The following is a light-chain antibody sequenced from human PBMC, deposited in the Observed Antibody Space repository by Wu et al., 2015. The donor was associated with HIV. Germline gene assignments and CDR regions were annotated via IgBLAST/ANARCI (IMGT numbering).Light chain of an antibody. J-gene: IGKJ1*01. V-gene: IGKV3D-15*01. CDR2: GVS. CDR1: QSVSRN. CDR3: QQYDNSPPWT. Sequence: IVMTQSPGTLSVSPGERATLTCRASQSVSRNLAWYQQKPGQAPRLLIFGVSNRAAGVPPRFSGSGSGTDFTLTISRLEPEDFAVYYCQQYDNSPPWTFGQGTKVEIK.